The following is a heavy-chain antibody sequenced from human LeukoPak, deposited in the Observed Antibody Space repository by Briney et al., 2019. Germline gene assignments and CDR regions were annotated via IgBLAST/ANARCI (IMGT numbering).Heavy chain of an antibody. CDR2: ISYDGSNK. D-gene: IGHD3-9*01. J-gene: IGHJ4*02. Sequence: PGRSLRLSCAASGFTFRSYGMHWVRQAPGKGLEWVAVISYDGSNKYYAESVKGRFTISRDNSKNTLYQQMNSLRDEDTAVYYCAKDHTYDILTGYYYFDYWGQGTLATVSS. CDR1: GFTFRSYG. CDR3: AKDHTYDILTGYYYFDY. V-gene: IGHV3-30*18.